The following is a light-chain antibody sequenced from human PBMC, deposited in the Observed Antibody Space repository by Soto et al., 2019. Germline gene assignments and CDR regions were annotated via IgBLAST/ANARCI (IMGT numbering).Light chain of an antibody. CDR1: QSVSSN. Sequence: EIVMTQSPATLSVSPGERATLSCRASQSVSSNLAWYQQKPGQAPRLLIYGASTRATGIPARFSGSGSGTEFTLTISRLQSEDFAVYYWQQYNNSPPTFGGGTKVEIK. V-gene: IGKV3-15*01. CDR2: GAS. J-gene: IGKJ4*01. CDR3: QQYNNSPPT.